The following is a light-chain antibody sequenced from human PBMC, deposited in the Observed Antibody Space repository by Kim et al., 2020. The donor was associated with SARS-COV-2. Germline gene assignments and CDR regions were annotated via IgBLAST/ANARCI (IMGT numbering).Light chain of an antibody. CDR3: QHRRAWPLT. CDR2: VAS. V-gene: IGKV3-11*01. Sequence: EIVLTQSPVTLSLSPGQRATLSCRASQYIDNWLAWYQQKPGQVPRLLIYVASNRATGIPARFSGSGSGTDFTLTISSLEPEDFAVYYCQHRRAWPLTFGQGTKLEI. J-gene: IGKJ2*01. CDR1: QYIDNW.